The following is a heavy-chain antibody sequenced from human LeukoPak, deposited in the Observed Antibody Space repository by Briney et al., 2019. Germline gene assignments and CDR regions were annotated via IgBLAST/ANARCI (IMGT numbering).Heavy chain of an antibody. J-gene: IGHJ4*02. CDR2: IRNSGGTT. CDR1: GFTFSSYD. CDR3: AKGYCTNTGCSAGY. Sequence: GGSLRLSCAASGFTFSSYDMSWVRQAPGKGLDWVSGIRNSGGTTYYADSVKGRFTISRDNSRNTLYLQMNTLRAEDTALYYCAKGYCTNTGCSAGYWGQGTLVAVSS. V-gene: IGHV3-23*01. D-gene: IGHD2-2*01.